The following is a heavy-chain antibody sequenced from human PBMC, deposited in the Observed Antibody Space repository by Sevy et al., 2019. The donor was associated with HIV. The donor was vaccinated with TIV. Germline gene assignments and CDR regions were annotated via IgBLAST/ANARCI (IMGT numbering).Heavy chain of an antibody. J-gene: IGHJ5*02. CDR2: ISSSSSTI. CDR3: ARGTYYYDSSGYNWFDP. D-gene: IGHD3-22*01. CDR1: GFTFSSYS. Sequence: GGSLRLSCAASGFTFSSYSMNWVRQAPGKGLEWVSYISSSSSTIYYADSVKGRFTISRDNAKNSLYLQMNSLRDEDTAGYYCARGTYYYDSSGYNWFDPWGQGTLVTVSS. V-gene: IGHV3-48*02.